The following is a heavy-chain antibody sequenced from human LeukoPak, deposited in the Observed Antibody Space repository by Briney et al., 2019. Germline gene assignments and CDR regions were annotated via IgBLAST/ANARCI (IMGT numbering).Heavy chain of an antibody. V-gene: IGHV3-21*01. CDR2: ITTSSTYI. D-gene: IGHD3-10*01. J-gene: IGHJ4*02. CDR1: GFTFSSYT. CDR3: ARGEGYYASGSYYIDY. Sequence: GGSLGLSCAASGFTFSSYTMNWVRQAPGKGLEWVSSITTSSTYIYYADSVRGRFTISRDNAKNSLYLRMSSLRVEDTAVYYCARGEGYYASGSYYIDYWGQGTLVTVSS.